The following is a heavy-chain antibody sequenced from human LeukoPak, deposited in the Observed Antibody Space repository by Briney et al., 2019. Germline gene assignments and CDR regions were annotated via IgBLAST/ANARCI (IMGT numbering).Heavy chain of an antibody. D-gene: IGHD1-26*01. V-gene: IGHV3-53*01. CDR2: INGAGVT. Sequence: PGGSLRPSCAASGFSVINHFMHWVRQAPGEGLQWVSTINGAGVTYYAASVKGRFTISRDTVKNTFSLQMNNLRADDTAAYFCARSGVQGYMDVWGKGTTVPVSS. J-gene: IGHJ6*03. CDR3: ARSGVQGYMDV. CDR1: GFSVINHF.